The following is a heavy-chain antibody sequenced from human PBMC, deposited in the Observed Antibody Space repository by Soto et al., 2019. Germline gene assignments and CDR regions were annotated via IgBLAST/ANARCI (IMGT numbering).Heavy chain of an antibody. D-gene: IGHD2-2*01. J-gene: IGHJ4*02. CDR2: ISAYNGNT. Sequence: QVQLVQSGAEVKKPGASVKVSCKASGYTFTSYGISWVRQAPGQGLEWMGWISAYNGNTNYAQKLQGRVTMTTDTSTSTAYMELRSLRSDDTAVYYCARGAGTRGLRRHCSSTSCYEGADYWGQGTLVTVSS. CDR3: ARGAGTRGLRRHCSSTSCYEGADY. V-gene: IGHV1-18*01. CDR1: GYTFTSYG.